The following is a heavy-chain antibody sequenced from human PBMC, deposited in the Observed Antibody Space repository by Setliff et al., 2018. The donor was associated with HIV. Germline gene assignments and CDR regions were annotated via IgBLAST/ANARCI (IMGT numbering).Heavy chain of an antibody. CDR1: GGTFSSYA. Sequence: SVKVSCKASGGTFSSYAISWVRQAPGQGLEWRGGIIPIFGTANYAQKFQGRVTITTDEATTTAYMELSSLRSEDTAVYYCARGRLHPRISVAWYGSGSYYLDNWGQGTLVTVSS. D-gene: IGHD3-10*01. J-gene: IGHJ4*02. CDR2: IIPIFGTA. V-gene: IGHV1-69*05. CDR3: ARGRLHPRISVAWYGSGSYYLDN.